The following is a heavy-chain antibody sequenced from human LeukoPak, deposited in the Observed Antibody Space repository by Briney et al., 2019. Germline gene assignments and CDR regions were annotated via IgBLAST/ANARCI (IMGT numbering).Heavy chain of an antibody. J-gene: IGHJ3*02. CDR2: IKGKTDGGTT. D-gene: IGHD6-19*01. Sequence: GGSLRLSCAASGFTFSNTWMSWVRQAPGKGLEWVGRIKGKTDGGTTDYAAPVKGRFTISRDDSKNTLYLQMNSLKTEDTAVYYCTTYGSGDAFDIWGQGTVVTVSS. V-gene: IGHV3-15*01. CDR3: TTYGSGDAFDI. CDR1: GFTFSNTW.